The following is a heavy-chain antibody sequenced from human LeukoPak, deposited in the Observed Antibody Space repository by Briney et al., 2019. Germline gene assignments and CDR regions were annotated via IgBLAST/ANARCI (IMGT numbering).Heavy chain of an antibody. J-gene: IGHJ4*02. CDR3: ATNSSGLHFDY. V-gene: IGHV1-69*13. CDR1: GGTFSSYA. Sequence: SVKVSCKASGGTFSSYAISWVRQAPGQGLEWMGGIIPIFGTANYAQKFQGRVTITADESTSTAYMELSSLRSEDTAVYYCATNSSGLHFDYWGQGPRSPSPQ. CDR2: IIPIFGTA. D-gene: IGHD6-19*01.